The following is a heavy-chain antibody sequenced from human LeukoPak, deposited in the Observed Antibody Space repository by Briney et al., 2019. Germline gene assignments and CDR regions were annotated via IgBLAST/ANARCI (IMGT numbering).Heavy chain of an antibody. Sequence: GGSLRLSCAASGFTFSSYAMSWVRQAPGKGLEWVSAISGSGGSTYYADSVKGRFTISRDNSKNTLYLQMNSLRAEDTAVYYCAKNFIDSSGYYYGSDWGQGTLVTVSS. CDR2: ISGSGGST. J-gene: IGHJ4*02. CDR1: GFTFSSYA. V-gene: IGHV3-23*01. D-gene: IGHD3-22*01. CDR3: AKNFIDSSGYYYGSD.